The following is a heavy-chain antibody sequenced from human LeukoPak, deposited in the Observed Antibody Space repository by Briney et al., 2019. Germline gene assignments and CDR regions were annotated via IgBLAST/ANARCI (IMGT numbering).Heavy chain of an antibody. CDR3: ARAKDARTRRSGLGAFDI. J-gene: IGHJ3*02. D-gene: IGHD2-2*01. V-gene: IGHV1-2*02. CDR1: GYTFTSYG. Sequence: EASVKVSCKASGYTFTSYGISWVRQAPGQGLEWMGWINPNSGGTNYAQKFQGRVTMTRDTSISTAYMELSRLRSDDTAVYCCARAKDARTRRSGLGAFDIWGQGTMVTVSS. CDR2: INPNSGGT.